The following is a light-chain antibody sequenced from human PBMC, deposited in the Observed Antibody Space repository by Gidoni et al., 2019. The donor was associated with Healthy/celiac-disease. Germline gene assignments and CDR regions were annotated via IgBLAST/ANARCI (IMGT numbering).Light chain of an antibody. CDR3: QQYNSYSPWT. V-gene: IGKV1-5*01. J-gene: IGKJ1*01. CDR2: DAS. CDR1: QSISRL. Sequence: DIQMTQSPSTLSESVGDRVTITCRASQSISRLLAWYQQKPGKAPKLLIYDASSLESGVPSRFSGSGSGTEFTLTISSLQPDYFATYYCQQYNSYSPWTFGQGTKVDIK.